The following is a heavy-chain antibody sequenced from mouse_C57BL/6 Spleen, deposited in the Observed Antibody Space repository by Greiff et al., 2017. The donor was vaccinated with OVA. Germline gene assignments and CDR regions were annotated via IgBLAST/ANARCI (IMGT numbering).Heavy chain of an antibody. CDR2: IDPEDGDT. V-gene: IGHV14-1*01. J-gene: IGHJ1*03. D-gene: IGHD2-2*01. Sequence: VQLKESGAELVRPGASVKLSCTASGFNIKDYYMHWVKQRPEQGLEWIGRIDPEDGDTEYAPKFQGKATMTADTSSNTAYLQLSSLTSEDTAVYYCTTFYGYDNWYFDVWGTGTTVTVSS. CDR3: TTFYGYDNWYFDV. CDR1: GFNIKDYY.